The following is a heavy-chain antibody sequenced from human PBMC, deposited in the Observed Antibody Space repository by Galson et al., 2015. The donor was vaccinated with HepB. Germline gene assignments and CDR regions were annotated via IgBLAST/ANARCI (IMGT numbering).Heavy chain of an antibody. CDR2: IGSRSTYV. CDR1: GFMFSSYS. V-gene: IGHV3-21*01. CDR3: ARDSSGWYSEKDY. D-gene: IGHD6-19*01. J-gene: IGHJ4*02. Sequence: SLRLSCAASGFMFSSYSMNWVRQAPGKGLEWVSSIGSRSTYVFYAESVRGRFTISRDNAENSLYLHMNSLRVEDTAVYYCARDSSGWYSEKDYWGQGTLVTVSS.